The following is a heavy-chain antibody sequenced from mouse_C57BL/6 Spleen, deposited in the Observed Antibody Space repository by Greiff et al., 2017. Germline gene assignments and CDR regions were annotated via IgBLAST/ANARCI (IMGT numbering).Heavy chain of an antibody. D-gene: IGHD2-1*01. V-gene: IGHV1-22*01. Sequence: LVEPGASVKMSCKASGYTFTDYNMHWVKQSHGKSLEWIGYINPNNGGTSYNQKFKGKATLTVNKSSSTAYMELRSLTSEDSAVYYCARWNYYGNFYYAMDYWGQGTSVTVSS. CDR3: ARWNYYGNFYYAMDY. J-gene: IGHJ4*01. CDR2: INPNNGGT. CDR1: GYTFTDYN.